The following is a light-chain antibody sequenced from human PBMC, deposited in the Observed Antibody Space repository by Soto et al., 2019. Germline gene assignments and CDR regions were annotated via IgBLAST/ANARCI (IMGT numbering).Light chain of an antibody. V-gene: IGLV1-40*01. J-gene: IGLJ2*01. Sequence: QAVVTQRPSVSGAPGQRVTISCTGSSSNIGAGYDVHWYQQLPGTAPKLLIHGNSNRPSGVPDRFSGSKSGTSASLAITGLQAEDEADYYCQSYDSSLSVVVFGGGTKVTVL. CDR3: QSYDSSLSVVV. CDR1: SSNIGAGYD. CDR2: GNS.